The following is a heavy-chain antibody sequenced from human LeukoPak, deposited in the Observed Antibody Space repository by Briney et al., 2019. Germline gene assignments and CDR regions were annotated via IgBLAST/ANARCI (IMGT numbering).Heavy chain of an antibody. V-gene: IGHV3-48*04. J-gene: IGHJ3*02. CDR3: ARDCGGGSCYGPYDAFDI. D-gene: IGHD2-15*01. Sequence: GGSLRLSCAASGFTFSSSSLSWVRQAPGKGLEWVSYISSSGSTIYYADSVKGRLTISRDNAKNSLYLQMNSLRAEDTAVYYCARDCGGGSCYGPYDAFDIWGQGTMVTVSS. CDR2: ISSSGSTI. CDR1: GFTFSSSS.